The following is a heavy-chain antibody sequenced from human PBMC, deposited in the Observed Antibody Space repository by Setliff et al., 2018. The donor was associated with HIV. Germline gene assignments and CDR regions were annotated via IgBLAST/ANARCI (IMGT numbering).Heavy chain of an antibody. Sequence: PSETLSLTCAVSSESIVSYYWNWIRQPPGRGLEWIGYIHTSGRTKYNPSLKSRLTFLVDTSKKQFSLRLTSVTAADTAVYYCSRAAYDAVDWLDPWGQGTRVTVS. CDR1: SESIVSYY. D-gene: IGHD1-1*01. CDR2: IHTSGRT. J-gene: IGHJ5*02. V-gene: IGHV4-4*08. CDR3: SRAAYDAVDWLDP.